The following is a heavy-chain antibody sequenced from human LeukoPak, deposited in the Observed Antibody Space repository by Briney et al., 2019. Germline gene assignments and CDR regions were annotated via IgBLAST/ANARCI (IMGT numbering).Heavy chain of an antibody. CDR1: GFNLGRYA. CDR3: AKGAFDV. J-gene: IGHJ3*01. CDR2: ISTGETT. V-gene: IGHV3-23*01. Sequence: GGSLRLSCAASGFNLGRYAMSWVRQAPGRGLEWVSCISTGETTFYADSVKGRFTISRDSSKNNLYLHMTSLRDEDTALYYCAKGAFDVWGQGTVVIVSS.